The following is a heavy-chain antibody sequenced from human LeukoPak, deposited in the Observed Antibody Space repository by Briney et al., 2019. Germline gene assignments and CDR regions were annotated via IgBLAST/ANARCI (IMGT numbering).Heavy chain of an antibody. Sequence: GGSLRLSCAASGFTVSSNHINWVRQAPGKGLEWVSVIYSTGNTYYSDSVKGRFTISRDKSSNTVLLQMNSLRAEDTAVYYCALGFVNRYYFDYWGQGTLVTVSS. V-gene: IGHV3-53*01. CDR1: GFTVSSNH. CDR2: IYSTGNT. D-gene: IGHD3-16*02. CDR3: ALGFVNRYYFDY. J-gene: IGHJ4*02.